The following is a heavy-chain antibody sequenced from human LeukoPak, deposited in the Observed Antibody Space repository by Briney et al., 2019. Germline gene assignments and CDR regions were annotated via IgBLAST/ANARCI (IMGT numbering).Heavy chain of an antibody. V-gene: IGHV1-18*01. CDR1: GGTFSNYA. Sequence: ASVKVSCKASGGTFSNYAISWVRQAPGQGLEWMGWISAYNGNTNCAQKLQGRVTMTTDTSTSTAYMELRSLRSDDTAVYYCARFTAGDYFGWFDPWGQGTLVTVSS. D-gene: IGHD4-17*01. CDR3: ARFTAGDYFGWFDP. J-gene: IGHJ5*02. CDR2: ISAYNGNT.